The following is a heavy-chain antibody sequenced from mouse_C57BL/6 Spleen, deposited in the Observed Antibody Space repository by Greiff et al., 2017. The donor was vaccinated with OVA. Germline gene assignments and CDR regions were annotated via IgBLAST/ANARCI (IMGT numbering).Heavy chain of an antibody. V-gene: IGHV1-26*01. Sequence: VQLQQSGPELVKPGASVKISCKASGYTFTDYYMNWVKQSHGKSLEWIGDINPNNGGTSYNQKFKGKATLTVDKSSSTAYMELRSLTSEDSAVYYCARDGSSTDYFDYWGQGTTLTVSS. CDR1: GYTFTDYY. CDR3: ARDGSSTDYFDY. CDR2: INPNNGGT. D-gene: IGHD1-1*01. J-gene: IGHJ2*01.